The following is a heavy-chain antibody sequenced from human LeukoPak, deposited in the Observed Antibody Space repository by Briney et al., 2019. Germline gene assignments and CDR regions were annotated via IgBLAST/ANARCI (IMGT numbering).Heavy chain of an antibody. CDR3: AKDIQGAN. D-gene: IGHD5-18*01. V-gene: IGHV3-23*01. Sequence: GGSLRLSYAASGFTFSFAAMTWVRQGPGKGLEWVSLISASGGSTYYADSVKGRFTISRDNSKNTVYLQMNSLTAEDTALYYCAKDIQGANWGQGTLVTVSS. CDR2: ISASGGST. CDR1: GFTFSFAA. J-gene: IGHJ4*02.